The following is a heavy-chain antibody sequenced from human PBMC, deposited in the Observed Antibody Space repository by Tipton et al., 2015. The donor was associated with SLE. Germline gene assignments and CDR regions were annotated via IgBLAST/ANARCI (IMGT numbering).Heavy chain of an antibody. CDR3: ARGSGSYYKGSLIS. Sequence: SLRLSCVASGFSLDDYAMHWVRQAPGKGLEWVSGIRWNSNSLGYADSVEGRFTISRDNAKQSLYLQMSSLRAEDTALYYCARGSGSYYKGSLISWGQGTLVTVSS. D-gene: IGHD3-10*01. J-gene: IGHJ5*02. CDR2: IRWNSNSL. CDR1: GFSLDDYA. V-gene: IGHV3-9*01.